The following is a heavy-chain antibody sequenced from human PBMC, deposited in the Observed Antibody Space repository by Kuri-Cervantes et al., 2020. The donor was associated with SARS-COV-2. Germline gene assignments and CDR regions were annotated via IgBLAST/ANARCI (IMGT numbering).Heavy chain of an antibody. V-gene: IGHV3-30*04. CDR2: ISYDGSNK. CDR3: ARTPPHDSSGSSFDY. J-gene: IGHJ4*02. Sequence: GGSLRLSCAASGFTFRDYAMYWVRQAPGKGLEWVVAISYDGSNKYYADSVKGRFTISRDNSKNTLYLQMNSLRAEDTAVYYCARTPPHDSSGSSFDYWGQGTLVTVSS. D-gene: IGHD3-22*01. CDR1: GFTFRDYA.